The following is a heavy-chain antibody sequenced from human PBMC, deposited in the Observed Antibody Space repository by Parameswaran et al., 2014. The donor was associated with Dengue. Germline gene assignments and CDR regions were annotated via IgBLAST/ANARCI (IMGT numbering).Heavy chain of an antibody. V-gene: IGHV2-5*08. J-gene: IGHJ4*02. Sequence: RWIRQPPGKALEWLALIFWDDDKRYSPSLKSRLTITKDTSKNQVVLTMANMDPVDTATYYCAHNRGSFSVAAANSNYFDSWGQGTLVTVSS. CDR2: IFWDDDK. CDR3: AHNRGSFSVAAANSNYFDS. D-gene: IGHD6-13*01.